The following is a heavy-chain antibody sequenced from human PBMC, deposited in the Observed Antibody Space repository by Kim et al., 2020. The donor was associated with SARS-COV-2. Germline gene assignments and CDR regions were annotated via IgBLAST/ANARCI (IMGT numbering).Heavy chain of an antibody. CDR3: ARGLAVGSLWCGEHDRLGAAYHGMDL. D-gene: IGHD3-10*01. Sequence: GGSLRLSCAASGFRFSDYWVHWVRQAPGKGLVWVSRMNSDGSRTNYADSVKGRFTIFGDNAKNTLYLQMNTLGVDDTAVYYCARGLAVGSLWCGEHDRLGAAYHGMDLWGQGTTVTVSS. CDR1: GFRFSDYW. J-gene: IGHJ6*02. CDR2: MNSDGSRT. V-gene: IGHV3-74*01.